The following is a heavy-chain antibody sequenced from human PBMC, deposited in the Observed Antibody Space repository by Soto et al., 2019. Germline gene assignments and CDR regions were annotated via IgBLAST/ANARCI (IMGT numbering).Heavy chain of an antibody. V-gene: IGHV4-59*01. Sequence: SETLSLTCTVSGGSISSYYWSWIRQPPGKGLEWIGYIYYSGSTNYNPSLKSRVTISVDTSKNQFSLKLSSVTAADTAVYYCARGSIGRARAPPSDYWGQGTLVTVSS. CDR3: ARGSIGRARAPPSDY. J-gene: IGHJ4*02. D-gene: IGHD6-6*01. CDR2: IYYSGST. CDR1: GGSISSYY.